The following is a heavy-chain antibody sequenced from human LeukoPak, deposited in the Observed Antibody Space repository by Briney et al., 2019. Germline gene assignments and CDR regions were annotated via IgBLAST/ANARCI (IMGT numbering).Heavy chain of an antibody. V-gene: IGHV3-53*01. J-gene: IGHJ2*01. CDR2: IYSGNT. D-gene: IGHD3-9*01. Sequence: GGSLRLSCTVSGFTVSSNSMSWVRLAPGKGLEWVSFIYSGNTHYSDSVKGRFTISRDNSKNTLYLQMNSLRAEDTAVYYCARQYSDILTGYHRGELYWYFDLWGRGTLVTVSS. CDR3: ARQYSDILTGYHRGELYWYFDL. CDR1: GFTVSSNS.